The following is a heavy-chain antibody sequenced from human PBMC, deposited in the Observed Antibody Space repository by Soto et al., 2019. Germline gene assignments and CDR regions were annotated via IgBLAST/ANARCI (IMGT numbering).Heavy chain of an antibody. CDR1: GGSFRGYY. CDR3: ARITLLWFGELFSMDYYYYYMDV. CDR2: INHSGST. V-gene: IGHV4-34*01. D-gene: IGHD3-10*01. J-gene: IGHJ6*03. Sequence: SGTLTLTCAVYGGSFRGYYWSWIRQPPGKWLEWIGEINHSGSTNYNPSLKSRVTISVDTSKNQFSLKLSSVTAADTAVYYCARITLLWFGELFSMDYYYYYMDVWGKGTTVTVSS.